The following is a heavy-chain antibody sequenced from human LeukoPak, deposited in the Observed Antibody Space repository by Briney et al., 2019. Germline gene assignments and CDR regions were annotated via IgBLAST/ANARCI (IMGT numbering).Heavy chain of an antibody. J-gene: IGHJ4*02. CDR1: GFTFSSFW. D-gene: IGHD3-9*01. V-gene: IGHV3-7*01. Sequence: GGSLRLSCAASGFTFSSFWMSWVRQAPGKGREWVANIKQDGSEKYYVDSVKGRFTISRDNAKNSLYLQMNSLRAEDTAVYYCARAPRGRYFDWAHDYWGQGTLVTVSS. CDR2: IKQDGSEK. CDR3: ARAPRGRYFDWAHDY.